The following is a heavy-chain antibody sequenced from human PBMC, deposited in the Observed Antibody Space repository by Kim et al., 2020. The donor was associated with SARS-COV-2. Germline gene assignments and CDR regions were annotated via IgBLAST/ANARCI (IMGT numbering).Heavy chain of an antibody. CDR3: AGGDHETFDYYGMDV. Sequence: SVKVSCKASGGTFSSYAISWVRQAPGQGLEWMGGIIPIFGTANYAQKFQGRVTITADKSTSTAYMELSSLRSEDTAVYYCAGGDHETFDYYGMDVWGQGTTVTVSS. CDR2: IIPIFGTA. CDR1: GGTFSSYA. J-gene: IGHJ6*02. D-gene: IGHD4-17*01. V-gene: IGHV1-69*06.